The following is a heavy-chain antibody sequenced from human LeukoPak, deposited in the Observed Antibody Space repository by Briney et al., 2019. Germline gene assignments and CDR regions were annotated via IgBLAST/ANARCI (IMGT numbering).Heavy chain of an antibody. V-gene: IGHV4-4*07. CDR2: MYTSGST. J-gene: IGHJ5*02. CDR3: ARESKTTVTTETNWFDP. D-gene: IGHD4-17*01. CDR1: GGSNSCYY. Sequence: PSETLSLTCTVSGGSNSCYYWSWNRQPAGKGLDWIGSMYTSGSTNYNPSLKSRVTMSVDTSKNQFSLKLSSVTAADTAVYYCARESKTTVTTETNWFDPWGQGTLVTVSS.